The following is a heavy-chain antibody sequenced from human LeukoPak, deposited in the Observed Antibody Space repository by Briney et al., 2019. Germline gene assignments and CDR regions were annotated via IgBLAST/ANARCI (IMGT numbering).Heavy chain of an antibody. CDR3: ARDGGGGLDY. Sequence: PGGSLRLSCAASGFTFSNYNMNWVRQAPGKGLEWVSCISISSNYIYYPDSVKGRFTISRDNAKNSLYPQMNSLRAEDTAVYYCARDGGGGLDYWGQGTLVTVSS. CDR2: ISISSNYI. V-gene: IGHV3-21*01. D-gene: IGHD2-15*01. CDR1: GFTFSNYN. J-gene: IGHJ4*02.